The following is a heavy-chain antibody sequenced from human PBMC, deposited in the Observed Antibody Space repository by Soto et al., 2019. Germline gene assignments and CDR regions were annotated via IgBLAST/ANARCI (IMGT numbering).Heavy chain of an antibody. D-gene: IGHD3-22*01. J-gene: IGHJ4*02. CDR1: GLTFSSYG. V-gene: IGHV3-30*18. CDR3: AKDTYYHDSSGYYIFDY. Sequence: QAQLVESGGGVVQPGRSLRLSCAASGLTFSSYGMHWVRQAPGKGLEWVAVISYDGSNKNYADSVKGRFTISRDNSRNTVYLQMNSLRAEDTAVYYCAKDTYYHDSSGYYIFDYWGQGTLVTVSS. CDR2: ISYDGSNK.